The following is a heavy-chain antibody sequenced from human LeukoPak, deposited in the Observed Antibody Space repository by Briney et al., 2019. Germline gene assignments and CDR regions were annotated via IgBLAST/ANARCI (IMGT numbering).Heavy chain of an antibody. V-gene: IGHV1-8*01. D-gene: IGHD2-15*01. CDR2: MNPNSGNT. CDR3: ASGKYCSGGSCYGENY. Sequence: ASVKVSCKASGYTFTSYDINWVRQATGQGLEWMGWMNPNSGNTGYAQKFQGRVTITADKSTSTAYMELSSLRSEDTAVYYCASGKYCSGGSCYGENYWGQGTLVTVSS. J-gene: IGHJ4*02. CDR1: GYTFTSYD.